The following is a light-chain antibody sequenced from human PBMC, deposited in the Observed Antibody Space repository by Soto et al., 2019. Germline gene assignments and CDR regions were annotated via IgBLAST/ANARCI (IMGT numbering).Light chain of an antibody. J-gene: IGKJ4*01. Sequence: AIQLTQSPSALSASVGDRVTITCRASLGIRNDLGWYQQKPGEAPRLLVYGASTLQSGVPSRFSGSGSGTEFTVTISSLQLEDFGTYYCLQDYNYPLTFGGGTRLEI. CDR2: GAS. CDR3: LQDYNYPLT. V-gene: IGKV1-6*02. CDR1: LGIRND.